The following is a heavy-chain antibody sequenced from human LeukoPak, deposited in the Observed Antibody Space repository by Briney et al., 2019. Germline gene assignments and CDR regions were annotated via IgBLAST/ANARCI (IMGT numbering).Heavy chain of an antibody. CDR3: ARRGGSSSRRSPIDY. Sequence: ASVKVSCKASGYTFTSYGISWVRQAPGQGLEWMGSISPYHGNTNYAQKLQGRVTMTTDTSPSKAYMELRSLRADDTAVYYCARRGGSSSRRSPIDYWGQGTLVTVSS. V-gene: IGHV1-18*01. J-gene: IGHJ4*02. D-gene: IGHD6-6*01. CDR2: ISPYHGNT. CDR1: GYTFTSYG.